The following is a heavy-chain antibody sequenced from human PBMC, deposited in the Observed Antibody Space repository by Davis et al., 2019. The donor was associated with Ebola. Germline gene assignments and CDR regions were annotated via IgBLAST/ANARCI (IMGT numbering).Heavy chain of an antibody. V-gene: IGHV3-74*01. CDR3: ARDFPGGDWYFDL. CDR1: GFTFSSYR. CDR2: IDRDGSSA. J-gene: IGHJ2*01. Sequence: HTGGSLRLSCAVSGFTFSSYRMHWVRQVPGTGLVWVSRIDRDGSSANYADSVKGRFTISRDNSKNTLYLQMSSLRAEDTAVYYCARDFPGGDWYFDLWGRGTLVTVSS. D-gene: IGHD3-10*01.